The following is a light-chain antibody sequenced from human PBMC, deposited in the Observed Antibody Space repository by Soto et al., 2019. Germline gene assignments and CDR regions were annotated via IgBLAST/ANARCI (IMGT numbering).Light chain of an antibody. Sequence: EIVMTQSPATLSVSPGERDTLSCRASQSVSDNLAWYQRKPGQAPRLLIYGESTMATGIPARFSGSGSETDVTTAISCRQSEAFGIYYCRQGNSWPYTFGEGTTVDIK. CDR2: GES. V-gene: IGKV3-15*01. CDR1: QSVSDN. J-gene: IGKJ2*01. CDR3: RQGNSWPYT.